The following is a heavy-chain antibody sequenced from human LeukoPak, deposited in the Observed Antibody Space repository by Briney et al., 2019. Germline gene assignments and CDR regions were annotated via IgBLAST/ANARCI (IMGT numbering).Heavy chain of an antibody. Sequence: LVASVKVSCKTSGYTFTGYYMYWVRQAPGQGLEWMGWINPNSGGTKYAERFQGRVTMTRDTSSSTGYMELSRVTSDDTAVYYCARALFYDIYGYYVYFDSWGQGTLVTVSS. D-gene: IGHD3-22*01. CDR3: ARALFYDIYGYYVYFDS. CDR2: INPNSGGT. J-gene: IGHJ4*02. CDR1: GYTFTGYY. V-gene: IGHV1-2*02.